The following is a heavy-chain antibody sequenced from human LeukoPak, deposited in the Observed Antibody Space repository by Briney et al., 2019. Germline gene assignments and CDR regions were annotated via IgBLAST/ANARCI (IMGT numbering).Heavy chain of an antibody. D-gene: IGHD2-2*01. CDR3: SRYYCSSTTCYYFDY. V-gene: IGHV4-59*01. CDR1: SGSISGYY. J-gene: IGHJ4*02. CDR2: IHYRGSN. Sequence: PSETLSLTRTLSSGSISGYYWSWIRQPPGKGREWIGYIHYRGSNNYNPSLKSRVTISVDTSKNQFSLKLRSVTAADTAVYYCSRYYCSSTTCYYFDYWGQGTLVTVSS.